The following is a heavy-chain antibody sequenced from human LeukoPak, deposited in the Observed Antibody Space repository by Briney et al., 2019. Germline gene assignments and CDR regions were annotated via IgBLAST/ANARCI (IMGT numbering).Heavy chain of an antibody. CDR3: ARLALRRNWFDP. J-gene: IGHJ5*02. CDR2: INHSGST. Sequence: PSETLSLTCAVYGGSFSGYYWSWIRQPPGKGLEWIGEINHSGSTNYNPSLKSRVTISVDTSKNQFSLKLSSVTAADTAVYYCARLALRRNWFDPWGQGTLVTVSS. CDR1: GGSFSGYY. V-gene: IGHV4-34*01.